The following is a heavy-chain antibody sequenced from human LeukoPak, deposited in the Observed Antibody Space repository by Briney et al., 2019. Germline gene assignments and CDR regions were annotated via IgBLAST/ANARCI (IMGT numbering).Heavy chain of an antibody. D-gene: IGHD3-22*01. CDR1: GFTFSSYW. CDR2: IKQDGSEK. J-gene: IGHJ4*02. Sequence: GGSLRLSCAASGFTFSSYWMSWVRQAPGKGLEWVANIKQDGSEKYYVDSVKGRFTISRDNAKNSLYLQMNSLRAEDTAVYYCARGRAVIVVVTDFDYWGQGTLVTVSS. V-gene: IGHV3-7*01. CDR3: ARGRAVIVVVTDFDY.